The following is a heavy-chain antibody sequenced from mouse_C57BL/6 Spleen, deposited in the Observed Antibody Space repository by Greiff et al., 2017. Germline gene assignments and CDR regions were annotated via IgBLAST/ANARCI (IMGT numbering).Heavy chain of an antibody. CDR3: ARGDHGYFDV. Sequence: EVQLQESGPGLVKPSQSLSLTCSVTGYSITSGYYWNWIRQFPGNKLEWMGYISYDGSNNYNPSLKNRISITRDTSKNQFFLKLNSVTTEDTATYYCARGDHGYFDVWGTGTTVTVSS. CDR1: GYSITSGYY. V-gene: IGHV3-6*01. J-gene: IGHJ1*03. CDR2: ISYDGSN.